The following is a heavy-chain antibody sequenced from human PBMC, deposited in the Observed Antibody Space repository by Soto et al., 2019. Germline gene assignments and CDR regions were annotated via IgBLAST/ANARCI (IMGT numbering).Heavy chain of an antibody. D-gene: IGHD3-16*01. CDR2: TSYDGNNK. CDR3: ARWGTTGGFDL. CDR1: GCMFKSYV. Sequence: QLQLVESGGGVVQPGTSLRLSCTASGCMFKSYVMHLVRQAPGKGLEWVALTSYDGNNKYYGDSVKGRFTVSRDNSKNTLHLQMDSLRPEDTALYYCARWGTTGGFDLWGQGTLVSVSS. J-gene: IGHJ4*02. V-gene: IGHV3-30*19.